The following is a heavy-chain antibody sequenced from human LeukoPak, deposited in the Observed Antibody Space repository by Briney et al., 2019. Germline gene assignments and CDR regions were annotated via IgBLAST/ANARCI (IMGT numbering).Heavy chain of an antibody. J-gene: IGHJ4*02. CDR2: INHSGST. CDR3: ARSAVDTADFDY. CDR1: GGSFSGYY. D-gene: IGHD3-22*01. V-gene: IGHV4-34*01. Sequence: SETLSLTCAVYGGSFSGYYWSWIRQPPGRGLEWIGEINHSGSTNYNPSLKSRVTISVDTSKNQFSLKVSSVTAADTAVYYCARSAVDTADFDYWGQGTLVTVSS.